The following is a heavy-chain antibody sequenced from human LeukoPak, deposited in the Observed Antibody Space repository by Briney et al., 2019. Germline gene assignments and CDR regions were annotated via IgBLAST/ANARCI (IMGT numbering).Heavy chain of an antibody. CDR3: AKLPGVSAAGYFDY. CDR1: AFTFDDYG. J-gene: IGHJ4*02. D-gene: IGHD6-13*01. V-gene: IGHV3-20*04. CDR2: INWNGGSI. Sequence: GGSLRLSCAASAFTFDDYGMGWVRQAPGKGLEWVSAINWNGGSIVYADSVKGRFTISRDNAKNSLYLQMNNLRAVDTALYYCAKLPGVSAAGYFDYWGQGTLVTVSS.